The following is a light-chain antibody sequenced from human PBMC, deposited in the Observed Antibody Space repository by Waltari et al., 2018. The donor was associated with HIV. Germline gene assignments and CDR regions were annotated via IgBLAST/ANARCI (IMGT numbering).Light chain of an antibody. CDR1: QSVLYSSHNKNY. V-gene: IGKV4-1*01. CDR2: WAS. Sequence: DIVMTQSPDSLAVSLGERATINCKSSQSVLYSSHNKNYLAWYQQKPGQPPKLLIYWASTRESGVPDRFSGSWSGTDFTITISSLQAEDVAVYYCQQYFTTPLTFGGGTKVEIK. CDR3: QQYFTTPLT. J-gene: IGKJ4*01.